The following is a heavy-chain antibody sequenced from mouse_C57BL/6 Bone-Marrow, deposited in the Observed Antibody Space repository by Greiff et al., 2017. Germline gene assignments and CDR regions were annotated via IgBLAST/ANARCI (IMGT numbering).Heavy chain of an antibody. J-gene: IGHJ1*03. V-gene: IGHV5-6*01. Sequence: EVMLVESGGDLVKPGGSLKLSCAASGFTFSSYGMSWVRQTPDKRLEWVATISSGGSYTYYPDSVKGRFTISRDNAKNTLYLQMSSLKSEDTAMYYCARHAVVAWYFDVWGTGTTVTVSS. CDR2: ISSGGSYT. D-gene: IGHD1-1*01. CDR3: ARHAVVAWYFDV. CDR1: GFTFSSYG.